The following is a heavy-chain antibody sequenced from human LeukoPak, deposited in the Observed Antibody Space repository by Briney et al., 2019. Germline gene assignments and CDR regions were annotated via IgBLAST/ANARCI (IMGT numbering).Heavy chain of an antibody. V-gene: IGHV3-53*01. J-gene: IGHJ4*02. Sequence: GGSLRLSCAASGFTVSSNYMTWVRQAPGKGLERVSTISTDVTSSADSVKGRFTISRDNSKDTLYLQMNSLRAEDTAVYYCAKNYRYFDYWGQGTLVTVSS. CDR3: AKNYRYFDY. CDR2: ISTDVT. CDR1: GFTVSSNY. D-gene: IGHD1-7*01.